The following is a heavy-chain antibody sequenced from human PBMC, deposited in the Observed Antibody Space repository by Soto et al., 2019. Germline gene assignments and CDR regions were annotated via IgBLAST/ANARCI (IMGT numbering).Heavy chain of an antibody. V-gene: IGHV5-51*01. Sequence: PXESLNISCKGSGYSFTSYWIGWVRQMPGKGLEGMGIIYPGDSDTRYSPSFQGQVTISADKSISTAYRQWSSLKASDTAMYYCASGPAMPFDYWGQGTVVTVSS. D-gene: IGHD2-2*01. CDR3: ASGPAMPFDY. CDR2: IYPGDSDT. CDR1: GYSFTSYW. J-gene: IGHJ4*02.